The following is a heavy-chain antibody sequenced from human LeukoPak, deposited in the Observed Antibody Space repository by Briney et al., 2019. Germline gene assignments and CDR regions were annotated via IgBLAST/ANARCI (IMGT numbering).Heavy chain of an antibody. V-gene: IGHV3-30-3*01. J-gene: IGHJ4*02. D-gene: IGHD1-26*01. CDR1: GFTFSSYA. CDR3: ARDVTGDFDY. CDR2: ISYDGSNK. Sequence: GGSLRLSCAASGFTFSSYAMHWVRQAPGEGLEWVAVISYDGSNKYYADSVKGRFTISRDNSKNTLYLQMNSLRAEDTAVYYCARDVTGDFDYWGQGTLVTVSS.